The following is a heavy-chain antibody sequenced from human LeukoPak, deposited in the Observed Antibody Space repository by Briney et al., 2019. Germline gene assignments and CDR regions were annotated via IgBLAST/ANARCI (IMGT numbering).Heavy chain of an antibody. CDR1: GGSFSGYY. Sequence: SETLSLTCAVYGGSFSGYYWNWIRQPPGKGLEWIGEIYHSGSTNYNPSLKSRVTISVDTSKNQFSLKLSSVPAADTAVYYCARGRGYDFWSGDSHFDYWGQGTLVTVSS. CDR2: IYHSGST. V-gene: IGHV4-34*01. D-gene: IGHD3-3*01. CDR3: ARGRGYDFWSGDSHFDY. J-gene: IGHJ4*02.